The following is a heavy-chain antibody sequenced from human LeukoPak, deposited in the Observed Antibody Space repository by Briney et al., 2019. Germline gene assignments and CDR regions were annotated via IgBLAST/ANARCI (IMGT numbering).Heavy chain of an antibody. D-gene: IGHD3-9*01. CDR1: GFTFSIYS. Sequence: PGGSLRLSCAASGFTFSIYSMSWVRQAPEKGLEWVSSISSSSSRSSNIYYADSVKGRFTISRDNAKNSLHLQMNSLRAEDTAIYYCARDLANYDILTGSDGLWGQGALVTVSS. CDR2: ISSSSSRSSNI. J-gene: IGHJ4*02. CDR3: ARDLANYDILTGSDGL. V-gene: IGHV3-21*01.